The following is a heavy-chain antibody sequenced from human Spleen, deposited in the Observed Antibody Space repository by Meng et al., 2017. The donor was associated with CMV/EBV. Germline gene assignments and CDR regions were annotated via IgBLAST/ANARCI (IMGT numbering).Heavy chain of an antibody. CDR1: GYTFTSHG. D-gene: IGHD2-2*01. CDR2: ISGYNGNT. J-gene: IGHJ4*02. Sequence: ASVKVSCKASGYTFTSHGISWVRQAPGQGLEWMGWISGYNGNTNYAQKFQGRVTMTTDTSTSTAYMELRSLRSDDTAVYYCAREVPPATRLDYWGQGTLVTVSS. CDR3: AREVPPATRLDY. V-gene: IGHV1-18*01.